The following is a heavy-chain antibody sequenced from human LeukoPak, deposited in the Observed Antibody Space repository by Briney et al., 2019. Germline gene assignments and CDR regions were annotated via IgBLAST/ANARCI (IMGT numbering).Heavy chain of an antibody. V-gene: IGHV1-69*01. CDR2: IIPIFGTA. CDR3: ARDCSGGSCFSGYYYYYGMDV. D-gene: IGHD2-15*01. CDR1: GGTFSSYA. Sequence: PPASVKVSCKASGGTFSSYAISWVRQAPGQGLEWMGGIIPIFGTANYAQKFQGRVTITADESTSTTYMELSSLRSEDTAVYYCARDCSGGSCFSGYYYYYGMDVWGKGTTVTVSS. J-gene: IGHJ6*04.